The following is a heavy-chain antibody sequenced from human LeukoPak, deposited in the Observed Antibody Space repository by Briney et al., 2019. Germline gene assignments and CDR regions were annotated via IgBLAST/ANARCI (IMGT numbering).Heavy chain of an antibody. J-gene: IGHJ4*02. CDR1: GFTFSRYS. CDR2: ISSSSSYI. Sequence: GGSLRLSCAASGFTFSRYSMYWVRQAPGKGLEWVSSISSSSSYIYYADSVKGRFTISRDNAKNSLYLQMNSLRAEDTAVYYCARQASSSWSFDYWGQGTLVTVSS. V-gene: IGHV3-21*01. D-gene: IGHD6-13*01. CDR3: ARQASSSWSFDY.